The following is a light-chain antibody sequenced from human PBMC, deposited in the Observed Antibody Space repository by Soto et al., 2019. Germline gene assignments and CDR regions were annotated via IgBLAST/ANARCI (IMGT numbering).Light chain of an antibody. CDR3: QQYSAWPLI. J-gene: IGKJ3*01. Sequence: ELVMTQSPATLSVSPGERATLSCRASQSVWSHLAWYQHKPGQAPRLLIYAASTRASVIKPSFSGCGSGTEFNLTISGLQSEDSAVYYCQQYSAWPLIFGPGTTVDIK. V-gene: IGKV3-15*01. CDR2: AAS. CDR1: QSVWSH.